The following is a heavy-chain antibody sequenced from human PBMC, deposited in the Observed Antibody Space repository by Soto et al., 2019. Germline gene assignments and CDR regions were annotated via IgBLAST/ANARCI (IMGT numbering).Heavy chain of an antibody. D-gene: IGHD1-26*01. J-gene: IGHJ4*02. CDR3: AKASIVGTSRDYFDS. CDR1: GLTFSSYG. CDR2: ISYDGSNK. V-gene: IGHV3-30*18. Sequence: GGSLRLSCAASGLTFSSYGMHWVRQAPGKGLEWVAVISYDGSNKYYGDSVKGRFTISRDNSENTLYLQMNSLSAEDTAVYYCAKASIVGTSRDYFDSWGQGTLVTVSS.